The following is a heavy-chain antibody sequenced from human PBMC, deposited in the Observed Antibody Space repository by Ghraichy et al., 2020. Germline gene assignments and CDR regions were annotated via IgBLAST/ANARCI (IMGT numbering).Heavy chain of an antibody. CDR1: GFTFSSYA. D-gene: IGHD5-12*01. V-gene: IGHV3-30-3*01. Sequence: GGSLRLSCAASGFTFSSYAMHWVLQAPGKGLEWVAVISYDGSNKYYADSVKGRFTISRDNSKNTLYLQMNSLRAEDTAVYYCARAPAESGYDFVYYGMDVWGQGTTVTVSS. CDR3: ARAPAESGYDFVYYGMDV. J-gene: IGHJ6*02. CDR2: ISYDGSNK.